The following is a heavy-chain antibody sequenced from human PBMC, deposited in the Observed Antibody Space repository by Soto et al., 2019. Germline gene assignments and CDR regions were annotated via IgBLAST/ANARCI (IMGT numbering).Heavy chain of an antibody. V-gene: IGHV4-30-2*01. CDR3: GRISSHGDYAY. Sequence: NPSLTCAVSCGSINRGGHSWSLIRQPPGKGLEWIGYIYHSGSTYYNPSLKSRVTISVDRSKNQFSLKLSSVTAADTAVYYCGRISSHGDYAYWGQGTLVTVSS. CDR1: CGSINRGGHS. D-gene: IGHD4-17*01. J-gene: IGHJ4*02. CDR2: IYHSGST.